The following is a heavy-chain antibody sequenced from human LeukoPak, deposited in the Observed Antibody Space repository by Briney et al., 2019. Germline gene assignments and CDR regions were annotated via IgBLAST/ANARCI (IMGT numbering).Heavy chain of an antibody. D-gene: IGHD1-14*01. CDR2: INTSGSST. Sequence: GGSLRLSCAASGFTFSDYWMLWVRQVPGKGRVWVSRINTSGSSTTYADYVKGRFTISRDNAKNTLYLQMDSLRAADTGVYYCARSNHADDFWGQGTLVTVSS. CDR1: GFTFSDYW. J-gene: IGHJ4*02. V-gene: IGHV3-74*03. CDR3: ARSNHADDF.